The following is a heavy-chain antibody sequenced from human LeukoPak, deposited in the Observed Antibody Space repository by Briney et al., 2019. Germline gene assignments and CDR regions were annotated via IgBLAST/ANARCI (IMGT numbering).Heavy chain of an antibody. CDR3: ARGAPSRVRYGDGLLFGPENDY. CDR1: GFTFSSYA. V-gene: IGHV3-23*01. D-gene: IGHD4-17*01. J-gene: IGHJ4*02. CDR2: ISGSGGST. Sequence: PGGSLRLSCAASGFTFSSYAMSWVRQAPGKGLEWVSAISGSGGSTYYADSVKGRFTISRDNAKNSLYLQMNSLRAEDAAVYFCARGAPSRVRYGDGLLFGPENDYWGQGTLVTVSS.